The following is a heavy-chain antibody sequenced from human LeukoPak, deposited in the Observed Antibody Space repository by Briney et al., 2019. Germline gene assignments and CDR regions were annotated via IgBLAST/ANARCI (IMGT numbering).Heavy chain of an antibody. V-gene: IGHV3-15*01. J-gene: IGHJ4*02. D-gene: IGHD4-17*01. CDR1: GFTFSKAW. Sequence: GGSLRLSCAAPGFTFSKAWMSWVRQAPGKGLEWVGQIKSKTDGGTTDYAAPVKGRFTISRDDSKNSLYLLMNSLKTEDTAVYYCTTEDYGDYVPDYWGQGTLVTVSS. CDR3: TTEDYGDYVPDY. CDR2: IKSKTDGGTT.